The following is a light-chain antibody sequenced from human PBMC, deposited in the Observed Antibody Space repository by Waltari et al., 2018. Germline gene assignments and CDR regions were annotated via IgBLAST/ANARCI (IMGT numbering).Light chain of an antibody. Sequence: QSVLTQPPSTSGTPGQRVTISCSGSSSNIGSNTVNWYQQLPGTAPKLLIYTNKQRPSGVPDRFSGAKSGTSASLAISGLQSEDEAGYYCAAWDDSLNGVVFGGGTKLTVL. CDR3: AAWDDSLNGVV. J-gene: IGLJ2*01. CDR1: SSNIGSNT. CDR2: TNK. V-gene: IGLV1-44*01.